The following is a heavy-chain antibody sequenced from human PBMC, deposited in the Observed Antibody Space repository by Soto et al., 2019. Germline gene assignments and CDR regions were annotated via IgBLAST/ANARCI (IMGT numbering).Heavy chain of an antibody. Sequence: QITLKESGPTLVKPTQTLTLTCTFSGFSLSTTGVGVGWIRQPPGKALECLALIYWDDDKRYSPSLKSRLISTKYTSKNQVVLTMTNMDPVDTATYYCAHRRGGYTWNDAHFDYWGQGTLVTVSA. V-gene: IGHV2-5*02. CDR2: IYWDDDK. J-gene: IGHJ4*02. D-gene: IGHD1-20*01. CDR3: AHRRGGYTWNDAHFDY. CDR1: GFSLSTTGVG.